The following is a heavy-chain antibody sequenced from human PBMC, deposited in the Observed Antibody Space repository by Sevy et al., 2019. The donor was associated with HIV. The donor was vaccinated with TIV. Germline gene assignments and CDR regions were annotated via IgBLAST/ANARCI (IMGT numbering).Heavy chain of an antibody. V-gene: IGHV3-53*01. CDR1: GFTVSSSY. J-gene: IGHJ5*02. CDR2: IYSGGST. D-gene: IGHD3-3*01. Sequence: QAGGSLRLSCAASGFTVSSSYMTWVRQPPGKGLEWVSVIYSGGSTYYADSVKGRFTISRDNSKNTLYLQMNNLRADDTAVYYCARGRGVFGAVAINWFDPWGQGALVTVSS. CDR3: ARGRGVFGAVAINWFDP.